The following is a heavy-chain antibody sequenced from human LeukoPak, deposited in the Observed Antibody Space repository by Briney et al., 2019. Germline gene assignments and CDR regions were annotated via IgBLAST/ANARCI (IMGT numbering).Heavy chain of an antibody. D-gene: IGHD6-13*01. CDR3: ARLSLYGSSWQKDY. CDR1: GFTFSSYG. V-gene: IGHV3-33*01. CDR2: IWYDGSNK. J-gene: IGHJ4*02. Sequence: GGSLRLSCAASGFTFSSYGMHWVRQAPGMGLEWVAVIWYDGSNKYYADSVKGRFTISRDNSKNTLYLQMNSLRAEDTAVYYCARLSLYGSSWQKDYWGQGTLVTVSS.